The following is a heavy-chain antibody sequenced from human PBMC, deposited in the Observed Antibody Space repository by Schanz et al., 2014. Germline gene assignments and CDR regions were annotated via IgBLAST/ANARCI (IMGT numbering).Heavy chain of an antibody. V-gene: IGHV3-33*01. Sequence: LVESGGGVVQPGRSLRLSCAASGFTFSSYGMHWVRQVPGKGLEWVAVVCYDGSKKYYADSVKGRFTISRDNAKNTLYLQMNSXRAEDTAVYYCVRDTDYHFDYWGQGTLVTVSS. J-gene: IGHJ4*02. CDR2: VCYDGSKK. CDR3: VRDTDYHFDY. D-gene: IGHD4-17*01. CDR1: GFTFSSYG.